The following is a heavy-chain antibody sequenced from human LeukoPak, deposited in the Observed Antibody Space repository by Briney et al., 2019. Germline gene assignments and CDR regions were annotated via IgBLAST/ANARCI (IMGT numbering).Heavy chain of an antibody. D-gene: IGHD6-13*01. Sequence: PGRSLRLSCAASGFTFRSYDMLWVRQAPGKGLEWVAIISYDGSNKYHADSVKGRFTISRDNSKNTLYVQMNSLRDEDTAVYYCARGAAAGRYQYYYMDVWGKGTTVTVSS. CDR3: ARGAAAGRYQYYYMDV. V-gene: IGHV3-33*05. J-gene: IGHJ6*03. CDR2: ISYDGSNK. CDR1: GFTFRSYD.